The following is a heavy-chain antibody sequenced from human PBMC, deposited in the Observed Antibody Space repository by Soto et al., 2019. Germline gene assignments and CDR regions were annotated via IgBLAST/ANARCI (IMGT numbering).Heavy chain of an antibody. J-gene: IGHJ3*02. CDR1: GFTFSGSA. Sequence: PGGSLRLSCAASGFTFSGSAMHWVRQASGKGLEWVGRIRSKANSYATAYAASVKGRFTISRDDSKNTAYLQMNSLKTEDTAVYYCTRQGPQLNIVVVVAATEGAFDIWGQGTMVTVSS. V-gene: IGHV3-73*01. CDR2: IRSKANSYAT. D-gene: IGHD2-15*01. CDR3: TRQGPQLNIVVVVAATEGAFDI.